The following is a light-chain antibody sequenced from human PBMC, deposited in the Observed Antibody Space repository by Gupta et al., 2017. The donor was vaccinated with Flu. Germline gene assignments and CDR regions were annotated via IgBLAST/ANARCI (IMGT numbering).Light chain of an antibody. J-gene: IGKJ3*01. CDR1: QSVGSY. V-gene: IGKV3-11*01. CDR3: QHRRNWPYT. CDR2: DAS. Sequence: EIVLTQSPGTLPLSPGASATLPCRASQSVGSYLAWYQQKPGQAPRLLIYDASNRSTGIPARFSGSGSGTDFTLTISSLEPEDFAVYYCQHRRNWPYTFGHGTKVDIK.